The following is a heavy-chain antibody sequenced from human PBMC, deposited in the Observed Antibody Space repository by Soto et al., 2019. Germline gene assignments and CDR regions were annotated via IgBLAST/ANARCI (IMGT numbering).Heavy chain of an antibody. J-gene: IGHJ5*02. V-gene: IGHV1-8*01. D-gene: IGHD6-13*01. CDR2: MNPNSGNT. CDR1: GYTFTSYD. CDR3: ARGLGIGSKPFDA. Sequence: QVQLVQSGAEVKKPGASVKVSCKASGYTFTSYDINWVRQATGQGLEWMGWMNPNSGNTGHAQKFQGRVTMTMTTSISTDYMELSSMSTEDTAVYYCARGLGIGSKPFDAWGQGTLVTVSS.